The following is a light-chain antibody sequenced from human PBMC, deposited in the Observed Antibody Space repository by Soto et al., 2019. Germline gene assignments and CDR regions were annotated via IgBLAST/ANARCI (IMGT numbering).Light chain of an antibody. CDR2: RAS. J-gene: IGKJ3*01. CDR3: QHYGISPFT. Sequence: EIILTQSPGTLSLSPGERATLSCRASQTVSSSFLAWYQKKPGQAPRLLIYRASRRATGIPDRFSGSGSGTDFTLTISRLEPEDFAVYYCQHYGISPFTFGPGTKVDIK. V-gene: IGKV3-20*01. CDR1: QTVSSSF.